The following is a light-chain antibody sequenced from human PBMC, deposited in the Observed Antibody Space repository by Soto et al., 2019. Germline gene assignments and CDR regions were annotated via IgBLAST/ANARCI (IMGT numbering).Light chain of an antibody. CDR3: SSYTSSSTPNYV. CDR2: DVS. CDR1: SSDVGGYNY. Sequence: QSVLTQPASVSGSPGQSITISCTGTSSDVGGYNYVSWYQQHPGKAPKLMIYDVSNRPSGVSNRFSGSKSGNTASLTISGLQAEDEADYYCSSYTSSSTPNYVFGPGTRSPS. J-gene: IGLJ1*01. V-gene: IGLV2-14*01.